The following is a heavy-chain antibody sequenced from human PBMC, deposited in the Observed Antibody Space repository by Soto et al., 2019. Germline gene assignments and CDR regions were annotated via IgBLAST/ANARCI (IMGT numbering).Heavy chain of an antibody. CDR1: GYTFTSYY. Sequence: ASVKVACKASGYTFTSYYMHWVRQAPGQGLEWMGIINPSGGSTSYAQKFQGRVTMTRDTSTSTVYMELSSLRSEDTAVYYCASGQDIVLVPAIFYYYYGMDVWGQGTTVTVS. D-gene: IGHD2-2*01. CDR2: INPSGGST. J-gene: IGHJ6*02. CDR3: ASGQDIVLVPAIFYYYYGMDV. V-gene: IGHV1-46*01.